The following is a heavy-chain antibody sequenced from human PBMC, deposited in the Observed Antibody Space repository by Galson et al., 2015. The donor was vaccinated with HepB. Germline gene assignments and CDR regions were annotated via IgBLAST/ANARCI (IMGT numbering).Heavy chain of an antibody. CDR3: ARDPESDSSGWYAAFDI. Sequence: SCKASGGTFSSYAISWVRQAPGQGLEWMGGILPIFGTANYAQKFQGRVTITADESTSTAYMELSSLRSEDTAVYYCARDPESDSSGWYAAFDIWGQGTMVTVSS. CDR2: ILPIFGTA. CDR1: GGTFSSYA. V-gene: IGHV1-69*01. J-gene: IGHJ3*02. D-gene: IGHD6-19*01.